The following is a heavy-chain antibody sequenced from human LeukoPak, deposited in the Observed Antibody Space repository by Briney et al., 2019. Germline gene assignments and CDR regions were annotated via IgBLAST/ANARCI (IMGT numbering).Heavy chain of an antibody. Sequence: SETLSLTCTVSGASITSSSYYWGWIRQPPGKGLEYIGTIYYSGNKYYNPSLSSRVTISVDTSKNQFSLKLSSVTAADTAVYYCARRYSGYDWRGYYYYYMDVWGKGTTVTVSS. D-gene: IGHD5-12*01. CDR2: IYYSGNK. J-gene: IGHJ6*03. CDR3: ARRYSGYDWRGYYYYYMDV. CDR1: GASITSSSYY. V-gene: IGHV4-39*07.